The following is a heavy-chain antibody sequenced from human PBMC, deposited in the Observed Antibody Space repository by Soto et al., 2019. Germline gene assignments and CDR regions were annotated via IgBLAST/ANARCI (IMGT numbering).Heavy chain of an antibody. V-gene: IGHV5-51*01. J-gene: IGHJ5*02. D-gene: IGHD3-10*01. CDR2: IYPGDSDT. Sequence: PGESLKISCKGSVYSFTSYWIGWVRQMPGKGLEWMGIIYPGDSDTRYSPSFQGQVTISADKSISTAYLQWSSLKASDTAMYYCARRRNYYGSGSSPSWFDPWGQGTLVTVSS. CDR3: ARRRNYYGSGSSPSWFDP. CDR1: VYSFTSYW.